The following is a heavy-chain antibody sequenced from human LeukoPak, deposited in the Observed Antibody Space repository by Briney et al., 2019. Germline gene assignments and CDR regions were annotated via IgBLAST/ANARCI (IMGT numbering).Heavy chain of an antibody. D-gene: IGHD5-12*01. Sequence: GESPKISCKGSGYSFTSYWNGWVRQMPGEGLGWMGIIYPGDSDTRYSPSFQGQVTISADKSISTAYLQWSSLKASDTAMYYCARQGGYSGYDPYYFDYWGQGTLVTVSS. J-gene: IGHJ4*02. CDR2: IYPGDSDT. V-gene: IGHV5-51*01. CDR3: ARQGGYSGYDPYYFDY. CDR1: GYSFTSYW.